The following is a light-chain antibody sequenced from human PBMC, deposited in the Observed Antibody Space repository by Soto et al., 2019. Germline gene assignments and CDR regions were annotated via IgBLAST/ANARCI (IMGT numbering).Light chain of an antibody. CDR1: QSVSSN. Sequence: EIVLTQSPATLSLSPGERATLSCRASQSVSSNLAWYQQKPGQAPRLLIYGASNRATGIPVRYSGSGSGTDFPLTISSLEPEDFAVYYCQQRTNWAYTFGQGAKLEIK. V-gene: IGKV3-11*01. CDR2: GAS. J-gene: IGKJ2*01. CDR3: QQRTNWAYT.